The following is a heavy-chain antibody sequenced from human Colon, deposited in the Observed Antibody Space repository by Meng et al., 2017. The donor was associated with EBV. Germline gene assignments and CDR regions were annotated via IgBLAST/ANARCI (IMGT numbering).Heavy chain of an antibody. V-gene: IGHV4-4*02. D-gene: IGHD2-8*02. CDR3: ARDGGVTHIP. J-gene: IGHJ5*02. CDR1: GPSISISNW. CDR2: IYHNGQT. Sequence: QVLPQGAGAGLVKPSGTLSLTCAVSGPSISISNWWSWIRQSPGEGLEWIGAIYHNGQTNYNPSLKSRVSMSVDESKNEFSLNLKSVTAADTAVYYCARDGGVTHIPWGQGVLVTVSS.